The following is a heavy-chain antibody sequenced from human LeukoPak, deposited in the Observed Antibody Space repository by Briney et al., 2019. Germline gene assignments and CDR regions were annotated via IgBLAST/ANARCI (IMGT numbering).Heavy chain of an antibody. Sequence: GGSLRLSCATSGFTFSSYYMAWVRQAPGKGLEWVANIKGDGGEIYYLDSVKGRFTISRDNAKNSLYLQMNSLRAEDTAVYYCARHFMGDCDRTNCPPAFDIWGQGTMVTVSS. CDR3: ARHFMGDCDRTNCPPAFDI. D-gene: IGHD2-2*01. V-gene: IGHV3-7*01. CDR1: GFTFSSYY. CDR2: IKGDGGEI. J-gene: IGHJ3*02.